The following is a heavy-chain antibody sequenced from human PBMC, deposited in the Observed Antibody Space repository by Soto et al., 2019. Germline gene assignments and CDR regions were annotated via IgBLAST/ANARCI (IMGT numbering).Heavy chain of an antibody. Sequence: PGGSLRLSCAASGFTFSSYSMNWVRQAPGKGLEWVSSISSSSSYIYYADSVKGRFTISRDNAKNSLYLQMNSLRAEDTAVYYCARESGQYANFDYWGQGTLVTVSS. V-gene: IGHV3-21*01. CDR3: ARESGQYANFDY. J-gene: IGHJ4*02. CDR1: GFTFSSYS. D-gene: IGHD2-2*01. CDR2: ISSSSSYI.